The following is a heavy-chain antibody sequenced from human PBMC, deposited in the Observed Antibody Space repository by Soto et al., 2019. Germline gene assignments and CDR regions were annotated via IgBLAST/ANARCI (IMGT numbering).Heavy chain of an antibody. CDR2: TRNKANSYTT. J-gene: IGHJ6*02. CDR3: ARATAAGTINYYYYGMDV. CDR1: GFTFSDHY. D-gene: IGHD6-13*01. Sequence: GSLRLSCAASGFTFSDHYMDWVRQAPGKGLEWVGRTRNKANSYTTEYAASVKGRFTISRDDSKNSLYLQMNSLKTEDTAVYYCARATAAGTINYYYYGMDVWGQGTTVTVSS. V-gene: IGHV3-72*01.